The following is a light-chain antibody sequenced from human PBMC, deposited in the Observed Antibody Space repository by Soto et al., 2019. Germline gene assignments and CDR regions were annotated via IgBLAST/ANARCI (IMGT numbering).Light chain of an antibody. CDR3: ASYTTSSTYV. J-gene: IGLJ1*01. CDR2: DVS. V-gene: IGLV2-14*01. Sequence: QSALTQPASLSGSPGQSIASSCTGTSSDVGGYSYVSWYQQQPGKAPKLVISDVSNRPSGVSDRFSGSKSGNTASLTISGLQTEDEADYCCASYTTSSTYVFGTGTRSPS. CDR1: SSDVGGYSY.